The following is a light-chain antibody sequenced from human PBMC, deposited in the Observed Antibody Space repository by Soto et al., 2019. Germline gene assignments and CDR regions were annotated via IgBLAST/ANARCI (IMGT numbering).Light chain of an antibody. CDR1: QSVSSTY. Sequence: EIVLTQSPGTLSLSPGERATLSCRASQSVSSTYLAWYQQKPGQAPRLLIYGASNRATGIPDRFSGSGSGTDFTLTISRLEPEDFAVYYCQQYGASRWTIGQGTRVDI. J-gene: IGKJ1*01. V-gene: IGKV3-20*01. CDR3: QQYGASRWT. CDR2: GAS.